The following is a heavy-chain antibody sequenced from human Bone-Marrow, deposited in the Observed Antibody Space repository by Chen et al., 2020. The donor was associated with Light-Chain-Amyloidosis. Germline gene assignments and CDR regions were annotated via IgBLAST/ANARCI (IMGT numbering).Heavy chain of an antibody. Sequence: EVQLVESGGVVVQPGGSLRPACAASGFTFDAFHMHWVRQVPGKGLEWVSLISWDGRSTYYADSVKGRFTISRDNSKNSLYLQMNSLRTEDTALYYCVKDIEQYQLLFGLGYWGQGTLVTVSS. CDR3: VKDIEQYQLLFGLGY. J-gene: IGHJ4*02. CDR2: ISWDGRST. CDR1: GFTFDAFH. V-gene: IGHV3-43*01. D-gene: IGHD2-2*01.